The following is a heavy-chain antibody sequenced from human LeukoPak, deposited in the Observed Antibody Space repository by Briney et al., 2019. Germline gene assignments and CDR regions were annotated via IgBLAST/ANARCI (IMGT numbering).Heavy chain of an antibody. J-gene: IGHJ3*02. CDR1: GYTSTGYY. V-gene: IGHV1-2*02. D-gene: IGHD3-22*01. CDR3: ARDRGGYLDAFDI. CDR2: SNPNSGGT. Sequence: ASVKVSCKTSGYTSTGYYIHWVRQAPGQGLEWMGWSNPNSGGTKYAQKFQGRVTMTRDTSISTAYMELSRLRSDDTAVYYCARDRGGYLDAFDIWGQGTMVTVSS.